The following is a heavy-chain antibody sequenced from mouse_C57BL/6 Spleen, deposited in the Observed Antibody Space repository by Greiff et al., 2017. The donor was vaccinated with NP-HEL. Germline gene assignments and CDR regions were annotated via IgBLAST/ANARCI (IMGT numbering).Heavy chain of an antibody. J-gene: IGHJ4*01. V-gene: IGHV1-63*01. Sequence: QVQLKQSGAELVRPGTSVKMSCKASGYTFTNYWIGWAKQRPGHGLEWIGDIYPGGGYTNSNEKFKGKATLTADKSSSTAYMKFSSLTSEDSAIYYCARRGITTAPIGYAMDYWGQGTSVTVSS. CDR2: IYPGGGYT. CDR1: GYTFTNYW. CDR3: ARRGITTAPIGYAMDY. D-gene: IGHD1-2*01.